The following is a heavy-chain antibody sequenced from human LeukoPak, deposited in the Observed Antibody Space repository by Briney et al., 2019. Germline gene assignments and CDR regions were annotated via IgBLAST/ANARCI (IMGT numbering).Heavy chain of an antibody. CDR1: GFTFSSYA. CDR2: ISYDGSNK. J-gene: IGHJ3*02. D-gene: IGHD3-22*01. Sequence: GRSLRLSCAASGFTFSSYAMHWVRQAPGKGLEWVAVISYDGSNKYYADSVKGRFTISRDNSKNTLYLQMNSLRAEDTAVYYCARVKGYDSVSDAFDIWGQGTMVTVSS. V-gene: IGHV3-30*01. CDR3: ARVKGYDSVSDAFDI.